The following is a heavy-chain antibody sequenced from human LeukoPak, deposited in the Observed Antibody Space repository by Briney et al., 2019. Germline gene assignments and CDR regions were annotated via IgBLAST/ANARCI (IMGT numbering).Heavy chain of an antibody. D-gene: IGHD3-10*01. V-gene: IGHV1-2*02. J-gene: IGHJ6*04. CDR1: GYTFTDYY. CDR2: INSNSGGS. CDR3: ATGLWFGKYLDV. Sequence: ASVKVSCKASGYTFTDYYIHWVRQAPGQGLEWMGWINSNSGGSNYAQKFQGRVTMTRDTSISAAYMELSSLRSDDTAVYYCATGLWFGKYLDVWGKGTTVTISS.